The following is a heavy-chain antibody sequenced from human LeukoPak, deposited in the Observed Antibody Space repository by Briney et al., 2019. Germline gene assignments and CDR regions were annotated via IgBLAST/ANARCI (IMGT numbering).Heavy chain of an antibody. CDR2: IRHDGSNE. V-gene: IGHV3-30*02. CDR1: GFTSSSYG. J-gene: IGHJ4*02. Sequence: PGWSLRLSCVGSGFTSSSYGMHWVRQAAGKGLEWVAFIRHDGSNEYYADSVKGRFTVSRDNSKNTLFLQMNSLRVEEMAVYYCAKEVHPYDSGTYYFDYWGRGTLVTVSS. D-gene: IGHD3-10*01. CDR3: AKEVHPYDSGTYYFDY.